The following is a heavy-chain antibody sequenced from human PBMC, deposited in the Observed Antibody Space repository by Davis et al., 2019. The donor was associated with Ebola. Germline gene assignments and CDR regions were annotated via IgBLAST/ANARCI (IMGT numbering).Heavy chain of an antibody. CDR2: IYYSGST. J-gene: IGHJ4*02. Sequence: SETLSLTCTVSGGSITSYYWSWIRQPPGKGLEWIAYIYYSGSTNYNPSLKSRVTISVDTAKNQFSLKLRSVTAADTAVYYCASSREMATPLDYWGQGTLVTVSS. CDR3: ASSREMATPLDY. D-gene: IGHD5-24*01. V-gene: IGHV4-59*01. CDR1: GGSITSYY.